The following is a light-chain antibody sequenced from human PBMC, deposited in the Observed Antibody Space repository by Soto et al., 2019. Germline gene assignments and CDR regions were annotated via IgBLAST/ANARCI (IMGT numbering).Light chain of an antibody. CDR3: QQYGSSPWT. J-gene: IGKJ1*01. CDR1: QSISNSY. CDR2: GAS. Sequence: EIVLTQSPGTLSSSPGERATLSCRASQSISNSYLAWYQQKPGQAPRVLIYGASSRATGIPDRFSGSGSGTDFTLTISRLEPEDFAVYYCQQYGSSPWTFGQGTKVEIK. V-gene: IGKV3-20*01.